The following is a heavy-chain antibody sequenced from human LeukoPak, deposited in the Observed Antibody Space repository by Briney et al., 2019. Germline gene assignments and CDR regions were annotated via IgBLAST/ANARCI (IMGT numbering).Heavy chain of an antibody. CDR3: ARAGGSGSYNAFDI. Sequence: QPGGSLRLSCAASGFTFSIDGLHCVRQAPGKGLEWVAVIYYDGYNTYYADSVKGRFTISRDNSKNMMYLQMDSLSPEDTAVYYCARAGGSGSYNAFDIWGPGTMVTVSS. CDR1: GFTFSIDG. CDR2: IYYDGYNT. V-gene: IGHV3-33*01. J-gene: IGHJ3*02. D-gene: IGHD3-10*01.